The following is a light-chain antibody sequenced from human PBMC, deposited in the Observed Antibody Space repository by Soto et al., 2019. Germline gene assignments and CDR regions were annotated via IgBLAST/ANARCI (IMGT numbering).Light chain of an antibody. CDR2: GAS. J-gene: IGKJ5*01. CDR1: QSVSSN. Sequence: EIVMTQSPATLPVSPGERATLSCRASQSVSSNLAWYQQKPGQAPRLLIYGASTRATGIPDRFSGSGSGTEFTLTISSLQSKDFAVYYCQQYNNWPPITFGQGTRLEIK. V-gene: IGKV3-15*01. CDR3: QQYNNWPPIT.